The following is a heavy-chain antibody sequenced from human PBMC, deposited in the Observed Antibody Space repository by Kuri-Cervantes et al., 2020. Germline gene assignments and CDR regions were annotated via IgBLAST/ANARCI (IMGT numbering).Heavy chain of an antibody. D-gene: IGHD6-19*01. J-gene: IGHJ4*02. V-gene: IGHV3-74*03. CDR3: AKEKGGWYY. CDR2: INGDGSNT. Sequence: GGSLRLSCAASGFTFSGYWMNWVRQTPGNGLVWVSFINGDGSNTMYADSVKGRFTISRDNAKNTLYLQMNSLRAEDTALYYCAKEKGGWYYWGQGTLVTVSS. CDR1: GFTFSGYW.